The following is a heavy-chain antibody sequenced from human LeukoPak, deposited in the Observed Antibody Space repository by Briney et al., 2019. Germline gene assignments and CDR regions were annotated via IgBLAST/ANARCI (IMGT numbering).Heavy chain of an antibody. CDR2: IKSKTDGGTT. CDR3: ITVHVILVGLGLP. Sequence: GGSLRLSCAASGFTFSNAWMNWVRQAPGKGLEWVGRIKSKTDGGTTDYAAPVKGRFTISRDDSKKMLYLQMNSLKTEDTAVYYCITVHVILVGLGLPWGQGTLVTVSS. V-gene: IGHV3-15*01. CDR1: GFTFSNAW. J-gene: IGHJ5*02. D-gene: IGHD3-22*01.